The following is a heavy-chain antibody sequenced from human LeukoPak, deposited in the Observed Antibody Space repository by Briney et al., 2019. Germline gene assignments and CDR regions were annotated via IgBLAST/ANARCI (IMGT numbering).Heavy chain of an antibody. CDR2: IYPGGSAT. Sequence: GESLKFSCKGSGYSFTSYWIGWVRQMPGKGLEWMGIIYPGGSATRYSPSFQGQVTISADKSIITAYLQWSSLKASDTAMYYCARTGRLDNFDYWGQGTLVTVSS. V-gene: IGHV5-51*01. D-gene: IGHD1-1*01. CDR1: GYSFTSYW. CDR3: ARTGRLDNFDY. J-gene: IGHJ4*02.